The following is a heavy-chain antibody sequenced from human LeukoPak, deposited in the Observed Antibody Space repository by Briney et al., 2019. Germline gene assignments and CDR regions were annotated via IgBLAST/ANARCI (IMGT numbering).Heavy chain of an antibody. CDR1: GFTVNKYG. D-gene: IGHD4-17*01. V-gene: IGHV3-30*02. J-gene: IGHJ4*02. CDR3: ATGDFRGYYGRDQFDF. CDR2: IRFDGGNE. Sequence: GGSLRLSCAASGFTVNKYGMHWVRQAPGKGLEWVSFIRFDGGNEYYAESVKGRFTVSRDNSKNTLYLQMNRLRAEDSALYYCATGDFRGYYGRDQFDFRGQGTLVTVSS.